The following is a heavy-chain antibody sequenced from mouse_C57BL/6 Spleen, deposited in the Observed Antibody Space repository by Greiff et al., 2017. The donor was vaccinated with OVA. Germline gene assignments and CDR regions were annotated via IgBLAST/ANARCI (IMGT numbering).Heavy chain of an antibody. Sequence: QVQLQQPGAELVKPGASVKLSCKASGYTFTSYWMQWVKQRPGQGLEWIGEIDPSDSYTNYNQKFKGKATLTVDTSSSTAYMQLSSLTSEDSAVYYCAREGYYYGRDWYFDVWGTGTTVTVSS. CDR3: AREGYYYGRDWYFDV. CDR1: GYTFTSYW. D-gene: IGHD1-1*01. J-gene: IGHJ1*03. V-gene: IGHV1-50*01. CDR2: IDPSDSYT.